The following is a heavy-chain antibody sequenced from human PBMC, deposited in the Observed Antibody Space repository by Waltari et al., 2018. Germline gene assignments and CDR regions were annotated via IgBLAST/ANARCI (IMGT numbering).Heavy chain of an antibody. J-gene: IGHJ4*02. CDR3: ATLEDSSSSGDY. CDR2: INHSGST. D-gene: IGHD6-6*01. V-gene: IGHV4-34*01. Sequence: QVQLQQWGAGLLKPSATLSLTCAVYGGSFSGYYWSWLRQPPGKGLEWIGEINHSGSTNYNPSLKRRVTISVDTSKNQFSLKRSSVTAADTAVYYCATLEDSSSSGDYWGQGTLVTVSS. CDR1: GGSFSGYY.